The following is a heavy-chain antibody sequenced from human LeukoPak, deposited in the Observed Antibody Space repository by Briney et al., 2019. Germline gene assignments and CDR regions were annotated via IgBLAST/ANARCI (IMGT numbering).Heavy chain of an antibody. V-gene: IGHV4-4*07. J-gene: IGHJ4*02. CDR2: IYTSGST. CDR3: ASSTNRLDS. D-gene: IGHD1-14*01. CDR1: GGSISTYH. Sequence: SETLSLTCTVSGGSISTYHLSWIRQPAGKGLEWIGRIYTSGSTNYNPSLKSRVTMSVDTSKNQFSLRLTSVTAADTAVYYCASSTNRLDSWGQGTLVTVSS.